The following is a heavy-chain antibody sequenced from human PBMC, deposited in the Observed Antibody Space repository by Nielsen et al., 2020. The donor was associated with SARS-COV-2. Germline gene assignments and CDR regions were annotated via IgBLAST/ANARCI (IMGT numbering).Heavy chain of an antibody. D-gene: IGHD2-8*01. CDR3: ARGLKNDVVLMVYTFDY. V-gene: IGHV4-34*01. CDR2: INHSGST. Sequence: GSLRLSCAAYSGSFSGYYWSWIRQPPGKGLEWIGEINHSGSTNYNPSLKSRVTISVDTSKNQFSLKLSSVTAADTAVYYCARGLKNDVVLMVYTFDYWGQGTLVTVSS. J-gene: IGHJ4*02. CDR1: SGSFSGYY.